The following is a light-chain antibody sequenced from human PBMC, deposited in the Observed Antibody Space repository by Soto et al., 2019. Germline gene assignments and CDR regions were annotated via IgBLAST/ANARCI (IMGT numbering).Light chain of an antibody. CDR3: QQLNSYPGT. CDR2: DAS. V-gene: IGKV1-5*01. J-gene: IGKJ1*01. CDR1: QSISSW. Sequence: DIQMTQSPSTLSASVGDRVTITCRASQSISSWLAWYQQKPGKAPKLLIYDASSLESGVPSRFSGSGSGTEFTLTISSLQPDDFATYYCQQLNSYPGTFGQGTKVEIK.